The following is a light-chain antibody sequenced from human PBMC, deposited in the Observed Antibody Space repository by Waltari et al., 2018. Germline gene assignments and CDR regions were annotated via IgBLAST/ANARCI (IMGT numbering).Light chain of an antibody. J-gene: IGKJ2*01. Sequence: DIQMTQSPSSLSASVGDRVTITCRTSQTISIYLNWYQQKPGKAPDLLIHATSSLQSGVPSRFSGSGSGTDFTLTISNLQPEDFATYFCQQSYSVPYTFGQGTKLEIK. V-gene: IGKV1-39*01. CDR2: ATS. CDR3: QQSYSVPYT. CDR1: QTISIY.